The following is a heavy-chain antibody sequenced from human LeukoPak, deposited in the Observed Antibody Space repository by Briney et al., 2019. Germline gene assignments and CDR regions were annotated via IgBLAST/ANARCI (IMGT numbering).Heavy chain of an antibody. D-gene: IGHD2-21*02. CDR3: AKDHLYCGGDCHRFDY. CDR2: MGIGSVV. Sequence: PGGSLRLSCAASGFTVTSNYMSWVRQAPGKGLEWVSIMGIGSVVYYADSVKDRFPISRDNSKNTLYLQMNSLRAEDTAVYYCAKDHLYCGGDCHRFDYWGQGLLVTVS. CDR1: GFTVTSNY. V-gene: IGHV3-53*01. J-gene: IGHJ4*02.